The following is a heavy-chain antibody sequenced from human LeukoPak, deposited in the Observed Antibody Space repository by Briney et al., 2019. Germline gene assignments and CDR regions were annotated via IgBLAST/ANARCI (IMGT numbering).Heavy chain of an antibody. CDR3: AREGIAVALDY. Sequence: GSLRLSCAASGFTFSSYWMHWVRQAPGKGLVWVSRINSDGSSTSYADSVKGRFTISRDKAKNTLYLQMNSLRAEDTAVYYCAREGIAVALDYWGQGTLVTVSS. J-gene: IGHJ4*02. D-gene: IGHD6-19*01. CDR2: INSDGSST. CDR1: GFTFSSYW. V-gene: IGHV3-74*01.